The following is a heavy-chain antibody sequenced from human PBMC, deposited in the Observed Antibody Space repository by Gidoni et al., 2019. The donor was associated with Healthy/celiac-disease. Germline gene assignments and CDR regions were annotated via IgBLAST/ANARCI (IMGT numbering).Heavy chain of an antibody. CDR1: GGSISSYY. V-gene: IGHV4-59*01. J-gene: IGHJ5*02. Sequence: QVQLQESGPGLVKPSETLSLTCTVSGGSISSYYWSWLRQPPVKGLEWIGYIYYSGSTNYNPSLKSLVTISVDTSKNQFSLKLSSVTAADTAVYYCARVGVGATFYRPNWFDPWGQGTLVTVSS. D-gene: IGHD1-26*01. CDR3: ARVGVGATFYRPNWFDP. CDR2: IYYSGST.